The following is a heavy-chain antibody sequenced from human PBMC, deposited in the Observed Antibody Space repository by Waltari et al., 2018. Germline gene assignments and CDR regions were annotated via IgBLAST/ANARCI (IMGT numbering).Heavy chain of an antibody. CDR1: GSTFSNYG. V-gene: IGHV3-33*01. D-gene: IGHD3-10*01. CDR3: ARDRFIGAGFGPYYYYYGMDV. J-gene: IGHJ6*02. Sequence: QVQLVESGGGVVQPGRSLRLSCAASGSTFSNYGMHWVRQTPGKGLEWVAVIWYDGSNKYDVDSVKGRFTISRDNSKNTLYLQMNSLGAEDTAVYYCARDRFIGAGFGPYYYYYGMDVWGQGTTVTVSS. CDR2: IWYDGSNK.